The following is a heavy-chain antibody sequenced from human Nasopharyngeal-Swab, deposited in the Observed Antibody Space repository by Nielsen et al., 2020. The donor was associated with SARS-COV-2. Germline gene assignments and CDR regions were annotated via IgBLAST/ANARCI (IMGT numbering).Heavy chain of an antibody. V-gene: IGHV4-34*01. Sequence: RQAPGKGLEWIGEINHSGSTNYNPSLKSRVTISADTSKNQFSLKLSSVTAADTAVYYCARGLSSGPFDYWGQGTLVTVSS. J-gene: IGHJ4*02. CDR2: INHSGST. CDR3: ARGLSSGPFDY. D-gene: IGHD6-19*01.